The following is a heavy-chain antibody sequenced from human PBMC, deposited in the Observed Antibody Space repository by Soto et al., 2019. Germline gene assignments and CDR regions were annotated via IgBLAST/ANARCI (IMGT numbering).Heavy chain of an antibody. CDR1: GYTFSTYG. Sequence: ASVKVSCKASGYTFSTYGISWVRQAPGQGLEWMGWINTYNGNTNYAQNLQGRVIMTTDTSTNTAYMELRSLRSDDTAIYYCTREGSAPYYYYAMDAWGQGTTVTVSS. J-gene: IGHJ6*02. D-gene: IGHD3-10*01. CDR3: TREGSAPYYYYAMDA. CDR2: INTYNGNT. V-gene: IGHV1-18*01.